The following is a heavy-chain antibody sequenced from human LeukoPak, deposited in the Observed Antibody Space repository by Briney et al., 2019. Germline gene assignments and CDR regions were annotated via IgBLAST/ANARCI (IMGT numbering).Heavy chain of an antibody. Sequence: ASVKASCKASGYTFTGYYMHWVRQAPGQGLEWMGWINPNSGDSNIAQNFQIRVTMTRDKSISTIYMELRRLRFDDTAVYYCARGRDEIDYWGQGTLVTVSS. D-gene: IGHD3-10*01. CDR1: GYTFTGYY. J-gene: IGHJ4*02. CDR3: ARGRDEIDY. CDR2: INPNSGDS. V-gene: IGHV1-2*02.